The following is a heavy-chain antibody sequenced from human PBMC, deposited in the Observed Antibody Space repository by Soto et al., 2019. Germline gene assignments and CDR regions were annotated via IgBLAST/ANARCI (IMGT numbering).Heavy chain of an antibody. D-gene: IGHD3-22*01. V-gene: IGHV1-24*01. J-gene: IGHJ4*02. Sequence: ASVKVSCKVSGYTLTELSMHWVRQAPGKGLEWMGGFDPEDGETIYAQKFQGRVTMTEDTSTDTAYMELSSLRSEDTAVYYCATETYYYDCSGYRTPGYDYWGRGTLVLVSS. CDR2: FDPEDGET. CDR1: GYTLTELS. CDR3: ATETYYYDCSGYRTPGYDY.